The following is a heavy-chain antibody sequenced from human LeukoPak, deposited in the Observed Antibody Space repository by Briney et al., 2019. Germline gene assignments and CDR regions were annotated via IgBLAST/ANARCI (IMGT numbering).Heavy chain of an antibody. CDR1: GFTFSGSA. J-gene: IGHJ4*02. Sequence: GGSLRLSCAASGFTFSGSAMHWVRQASGKGLEWVGRIRNKANSYATEYAASVKGRFTISRDDSKNTAYLQMNSLKTEDTAVYYCITWNSIDPSIEYWGQGTLVTVSS. CDR2: IRNKANSYAT. D-gene: IGHD1/OR15-1a*01. CDR3: ITWNSIDPSIEY. V-gene: IGHV3-73*01.